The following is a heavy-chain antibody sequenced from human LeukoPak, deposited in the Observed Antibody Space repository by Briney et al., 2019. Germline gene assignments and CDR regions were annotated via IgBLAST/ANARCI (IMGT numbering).Heavy chain of an antibody. CDR1: GGSISSFY. CDR3: ARRRGDYGSGELNI. CDR2: IYYSGST. J-gene: IGHJ3*02. D-gene: IGHD3-10*01. V-gene: IGHV4-59*08. Sequence: PSETLSLTCTVSGGSISSFYWSWLRQPPGKGLEWIGYIYYSGSTTYNPSLKSRVTISLDMSKKQFSLKLSSVTAADTAAYYCARRRGDYGSGELNIWGQGTMVTVSS.